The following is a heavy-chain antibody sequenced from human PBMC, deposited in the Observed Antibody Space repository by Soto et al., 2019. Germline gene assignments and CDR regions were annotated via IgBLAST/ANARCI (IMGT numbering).Heavy chain of an antibody. V-gene: IGHV1-18*01. J-gene: IGHJ4*02. D-gene: IGHD3-3*01. CDR2: ISAYNGNT. CDR3: ARIEGFLEWLKGFDY. CDR1: GYTLTSYG. Sequence: GASVKVSCKASGYTLTSYGISWVRQAPGQGLEWMGWISAYNGNTNYAQKLQGRVTMTTDTSTSTAYMELRSLRSDDTAVYYCARIEGFLEWLKGFDYWGQGTLVTVSS.